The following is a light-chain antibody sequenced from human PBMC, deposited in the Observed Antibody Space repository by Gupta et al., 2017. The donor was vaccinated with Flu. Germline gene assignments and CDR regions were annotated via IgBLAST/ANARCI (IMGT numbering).Light chain of an antibody. Sequence: QSAPTQPRSVSASPGQPVTISCTGTSNDVGGSNRVSWYEQRPGKAPKLILYDVTERPSGVPDRFSGSKSGNTASLTISGLQADDEADYYCSSYAGRVTWVFGTGTTVTVL. V-gene: IGLV2-11*01. CDR3: SSYAGRVTWV. J-gene: IGLJ1*01. CDR2: DVT. CDR1: SNDVGGSNR.